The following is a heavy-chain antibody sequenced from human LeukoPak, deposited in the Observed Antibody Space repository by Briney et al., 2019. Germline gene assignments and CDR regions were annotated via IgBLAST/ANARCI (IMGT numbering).Heavy chain of an antibody. D-gene: IGHD1/OR15-1a*01. CDR3: ARSWNIYYYYGMDV. V-gene: IGHV1-3*01. J-gene: IGHJ6*02. CDR1: GYTFTSYA. CDR2: INAGNGNT. Sequence: GASVKVSCKASGYTFTSYAMHWVRQAPGQRLEWMGWINAGNGNTKYSQKFQGRVTITRDTSASTAYMEPSSLRSEDTAVYYCARSWNIYYYYGMDVWGQGTTVTVSS.